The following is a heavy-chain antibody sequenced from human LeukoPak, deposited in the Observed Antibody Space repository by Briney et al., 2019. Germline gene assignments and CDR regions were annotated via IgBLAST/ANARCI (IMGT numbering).Heavy chain of an antibody. V-gene: IGHV3-21*01. Sequence: GGSLRLSCAASGFTFSSYSMNWVRQAPGKGLEWVSSISSSSYIYYADSVKGRFTISRDNAKNSLYLQMNSLRAEDTAVYYCARAYSVGFDAFDIWGQGTMVTVSS. J-gene: IGHJ3*02. CDR2: ISSSSYI. CDR1: GFTFSSYS. CDR3: ARAYSVGFDAFDI. D-gene: IGHD5/OR15-5a*01.